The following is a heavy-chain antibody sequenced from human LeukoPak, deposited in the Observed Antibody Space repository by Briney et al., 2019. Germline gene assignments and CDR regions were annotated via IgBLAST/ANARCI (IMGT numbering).Heavy chain of an antibody. CDR1: GSRFTSYW. J-gene: IGHJ6*03. Sequence: GESLKISSKGSGSRFTSYWIGWVRPMPGKGMEWMGILYPGDSDTRYSPSFQGRVTISADKSICTAYLQWSSLKASGTAMYYCATGYETIYYYYYMDVWGKGTTVTVSS. V-gene: IGHV5-51*01. CDR3: ATGYETIYYYYYMDV. CDR2: LYPGDSDT. D-gene: IGHD3-3*01.